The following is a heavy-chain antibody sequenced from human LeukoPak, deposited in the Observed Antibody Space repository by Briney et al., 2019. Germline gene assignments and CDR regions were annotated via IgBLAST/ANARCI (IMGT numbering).Heavy chain of an antibody. J-gene: IGHJ4*02. CDR2: INPNSGGT. D-gene: IGHD6-19*01. CDR3: ARDSQNSGWYEHGY. V-gene: IGHV1-2*02. CDR1: GYTFTGYY. Sequence: ASVKVSCKASGYTFTGYYMHWVRQAPGQGLEWMGWINPNSGGTNYAQKFQGRVTMTRDTSISTAYMELSRLRSDDTAVYYCARDSQNSGWYEHGYWGQGTLVTVSS.